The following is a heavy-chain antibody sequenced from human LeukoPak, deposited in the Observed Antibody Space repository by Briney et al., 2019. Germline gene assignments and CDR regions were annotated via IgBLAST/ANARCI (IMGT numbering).Heavy chain of an antibody. J-gene: IGHJ5*02. CDR2: ISSTGGST. V-gene: IGHV3-23*01. D-gene: IGHD6-19*01. CDR3: ARGYSSLDP. Sequence: GGSLRLSCVASGFKFSNYAMSWVRQAPGKGLEWVSGISSTGGSTYYADSVKGRFTISRDNSKNTLYLQMNSLTAEDTAVYYCARGYSSLDPWGQGTLVTVSS. CDR1: GFKFSNYA.